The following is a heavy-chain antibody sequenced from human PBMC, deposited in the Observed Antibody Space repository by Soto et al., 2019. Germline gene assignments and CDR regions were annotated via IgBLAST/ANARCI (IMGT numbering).Heavy chain of an antibody. CDR1: GFSLSTSGVG. CDR2: IYWNDDK. J-gene: IGHJ6*02. V-gene: IGHV2-5*01. D-gene: IGHD2-2*01. Sequence: SGPTLVNPTQTLTLTCTFSGFSLSTSGVGVGWIRQPPGKALEWLALIYWNDDKRYSPSLKSRLTITKDTSKNQVVLTMSNMEHVDTATYYCSNRRIVVVPAATRIIDVWGQGTTVTVSS. CDR3: SNRRIVVVPAATRIIDV.